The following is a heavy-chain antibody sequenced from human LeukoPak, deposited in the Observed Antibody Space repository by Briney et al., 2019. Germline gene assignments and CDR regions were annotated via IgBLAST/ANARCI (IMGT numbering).Heavy chain of an antibody. Sequence: GESLKISCKGSGYTFTNYWIGWVRQMPGQGLEWMGIIYPDDSDIRYSPSFQGQVTISADKSINTAYLQWRSLKASDTAMYYCARHAYYSSSSKLWFDPWGQGTLVTVSS. D-gene: IGHD6-6*01. J-gene: IGHJ5*02. CDR1: GYTFTNYW. V-gene: IGHV5-51*01. CDR2: IYPDDSDI. CDR3: ARHAYYSSSSKLWFDP.